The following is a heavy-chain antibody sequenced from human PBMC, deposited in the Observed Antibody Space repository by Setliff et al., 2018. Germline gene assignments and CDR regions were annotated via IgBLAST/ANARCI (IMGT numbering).Heavy chain of an antibody. Sequence: PGGSLRLSCAASGFTFSDYYMSWIRQAPGKGLEWVSYISSSGSTIYYADSVKGRFTISRDNAKNSLYLQMNSLRAEDTAVYYCARDPVPPWLPLDYYFEYWGQGTLVTVSS. CDR3: ARDPVPPWLPLDYYFEY. J-gene: IGHJ4*02. V-gene: IGHV3-11*04. D-gene: IGHD5-12*01. CDR1: GFTFSDYY. CDR2: ISSSGSTI.